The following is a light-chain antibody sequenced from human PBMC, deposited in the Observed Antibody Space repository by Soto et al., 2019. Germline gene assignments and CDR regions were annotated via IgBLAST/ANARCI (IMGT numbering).Light chain of an antibody. CDR1: QSISTW. Sequence: DIQMTQSPSTLSASVGDSVTITCRASQSISTWLAWYQQEPGKAPKLLMPKSSSLKSGVPSRFSGSGAGTDFTLTISSLHPDDFAAYYCQQYNGYPPTFGDGNRVEIK. CDR3: QQYNGYPPT. V-gene: IGKV1-5*03. CDR2: KSS. J-gene: IGKJ1*01.